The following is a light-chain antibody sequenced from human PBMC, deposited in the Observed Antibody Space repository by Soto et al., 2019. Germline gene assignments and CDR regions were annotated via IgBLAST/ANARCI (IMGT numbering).Light chain of an antibody. CDR2: GAS. J-gene: IGKJ3*01. V-gene: IGKV3-20*01. Sequence: EIVLTQSPGTLSLSPGERATLSWRASQSVSSSYLAWYQQKPGQAPRLIIYGASSRATGIPDRFSGSGSGTDFTLTISRLEPEDFEVYYCQQYGSSPFTFGPGTQVDIK. CDR1: QSVSSSY. CDR3: QQYGSSPFT.